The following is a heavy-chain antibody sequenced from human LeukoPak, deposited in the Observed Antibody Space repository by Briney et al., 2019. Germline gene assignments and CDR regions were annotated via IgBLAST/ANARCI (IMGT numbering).Heavy chain of an antibody. J-gene: IGHJ2*01. V-gene: IGHV4-59*01. CDR2: IFYGGST. CDR1: GGSISGYY. D-gene: IGHD3-22*01. CDR3: ARTTYYYDSSLGYFDL. Sequence: PSETLSLTCTVSGGSISGYYWSWIRQPPGKGLEWIGYIFYGGSTNYNPSLKSRVTISVDTSKNQFSLKLSSVTAADTAVYYCARTTYYYDSSLGYFDLWGRGTLVTVSS.